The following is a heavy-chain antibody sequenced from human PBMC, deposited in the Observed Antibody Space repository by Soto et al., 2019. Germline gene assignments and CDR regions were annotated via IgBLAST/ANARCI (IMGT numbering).Heavy chain of an antibody. CDR3: TSYRGRYFDWLLNY. D-gene: IGHD3-9*01. CDR2: ISYDGSNK. J-gene: IGHJ4*02. CDR1: GFTFSSYA. Sequence: QVQLVESGGGVVQPGRSLRLSCAASGFTFSSYAMHWVRQAPGKGLEWVAVISYDGSNKYYADSVKGRFTISRDNSKNTLYLQMNSLRAEDTAVYYCTSYRGRYFDWLLNYCGQGTLVTVSS. V-gene: IGHV3-30-3*01.